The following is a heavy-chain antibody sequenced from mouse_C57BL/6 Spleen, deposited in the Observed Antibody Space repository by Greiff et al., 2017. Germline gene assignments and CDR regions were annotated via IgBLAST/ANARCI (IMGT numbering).Heavy chain of an antibody. V-gene: IGHV5-16*01. J-gene: IGHJ4*01. CDR1: GFTFSDYY. Sequence: EVQRVESEGGLVQPGGSMKLSCTASGFTFSDYYMAWVRQVPEKGLEWVANINYDGGSTYYLDSLQSRFIISRDNAKNMLYLQMSSLKSEDTAMYYCARDRIGGDAMDYWGQGTSVTVSS. CDR3: ARDRIGGDAMDY. CDR2: INYDGGST.